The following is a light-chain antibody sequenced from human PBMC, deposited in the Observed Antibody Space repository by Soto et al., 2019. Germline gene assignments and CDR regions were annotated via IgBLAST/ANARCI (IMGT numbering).Light chain of an antibody. CDR1: QSVSSNH. CDR3: QQYSSSRT. V-gene: IGKV3-20*01. Sequence: ELVMTQSPDTLSLSPGERATLSCRASQSVSSNHLAWYQQKPGQAPRLLIYGGSSRATGIPVRFSGSGSETDFTLTITRLEPEDFAVYYCQQYSSSRTFGQGTKVEIK. J-gene: IGKJ1*01. CDR2: GGS.